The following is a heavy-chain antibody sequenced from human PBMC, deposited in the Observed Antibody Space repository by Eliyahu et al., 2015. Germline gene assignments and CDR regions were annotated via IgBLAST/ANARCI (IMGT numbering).Heavy chain of an antibody. CDR3: VHNPSGVLGRLTTVFES. CDR2: IYWDDDK. V-gene: IGHV2-5*02. J-gene: IGHJ4*02. D-gene: IGHD3-3*01. Sequence: QITLKESGPPLVKPTQTLTLTCSFSGFSLITRGMGVGXXRQPPGKALEXLAXIYWDDDKRYSPSLRNRLAIRKDTSENQVILTMTNMDPVDTATYYCVHNPSGVLGRLTTVFESWGQGTLVTVSS. CDR1: GFSLITRGMG.